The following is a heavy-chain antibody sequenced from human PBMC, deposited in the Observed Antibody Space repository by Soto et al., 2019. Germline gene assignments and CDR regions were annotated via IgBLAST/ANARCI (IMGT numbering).Heavy chain of an antibody. CDR3: AREKSDLELFNWLDP. D-gene: IGHD1-7*01. CDR1: GYSFTTYC. CDR2: IDPRDSYT. J-gene: IGHJ5*02. Sequence: ESLKISCEGSGYSFTTYCISLGRQIPGKGLEWMGAIDPRDSYTKYSPSFQGHVTISVDKSISTAYLQWNSLKASDTAIYYCAREKSDLELFNWLDPWGQGTLVT. V-gene: IGHV5-10-1*01.